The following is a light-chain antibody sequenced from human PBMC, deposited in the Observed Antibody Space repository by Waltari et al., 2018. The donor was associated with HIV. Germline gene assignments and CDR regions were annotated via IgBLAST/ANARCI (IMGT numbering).Light chain of an antibody. CDR2: FAS. V-gene: IGKV6-21*01. J-gene: IGKJ2*01. Sequence: EIVLTESPESQSVTPREKVTFTCRASQNIGYSLHWYQQKPDRSPNLLIKFASQSYSGVASRFSGSGSGTDFTLTINSLEAEDAETYYCLQSVTLPYTFGQGTKVEIK. CDR1: QNIGYS. CDR3: LQSVTLPYT.